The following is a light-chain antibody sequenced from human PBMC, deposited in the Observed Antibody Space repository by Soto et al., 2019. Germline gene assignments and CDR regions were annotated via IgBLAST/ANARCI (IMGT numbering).Light chain of an antibody. Sequence: EIVLTQSPATLSLSLGERATLSCRASQSVSSYLAWYQQKPGLAPRLLIYETSNRVIGIPARFSGSGSGTDFTLTISSLEPEDSAIYYCQQRSSWPLTFGGGTKVDIK. CDR2: ETS. CDR3: QQRSSWPLT. J-gene: IGKJ4*01. CDR1: QSVSSY. V-gene: IGKV3-11*01.